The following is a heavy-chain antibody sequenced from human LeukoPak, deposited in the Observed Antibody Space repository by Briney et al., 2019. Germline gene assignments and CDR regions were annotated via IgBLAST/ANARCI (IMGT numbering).Heavy chain of an antibody. CDR2: INHNGNVN. V-gene: IGHV3-7*03. J-gene: IGHJ6*02. D-gene: IGHD3-16*01. CDR1: GFSVSSNY. Sequence: PGGSLRLSCVGSGFSVSSNYMNWARQAPGKGLEWVASINHNGNVNYYVDSVKGRFTISRDNAKNTLYLQMSNLRAEDTAVYFCARGGGLDVWGQGATVTVSS. CDR3: ARGGGLDV.